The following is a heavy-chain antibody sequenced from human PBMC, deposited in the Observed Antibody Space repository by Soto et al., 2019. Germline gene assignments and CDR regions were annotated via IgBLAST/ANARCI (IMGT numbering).Heavy chain of an antibody. CDR3: ARHSAMGLFYY. CDR2: VYYSGST. V-gene: IGHV4-59*08. Sequence: QVQLQESGPGLVKPSETLSLTCTVSGGTISNYYWSWIRQPPGKGLEWIGYVYYSGSTNYNPSLKNRITISIDMPKNQFSLNLSSVTAADTAVYYCARHSAMGLFYYWGRGTLVSVSS. J-gene: IGHJ4*02. CDR1: GGTISNYY. D-gene: IGHD5-18*01.